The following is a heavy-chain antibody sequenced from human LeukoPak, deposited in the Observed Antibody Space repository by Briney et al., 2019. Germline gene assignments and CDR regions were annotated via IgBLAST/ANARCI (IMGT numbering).Heavy chain of an antibody. CDR2: IIPIFGIA. Sequence: ASVKLSCRASGGTFSSYAISWVRQAPGQGLEWMGRIIPIFGIANYAQKFQGRVTITADKSTSTAYMELSSLRSEDTAVYYCAREGGGSYLYYFDYWGQGTLVTVSS. CDR3: AREGGGSYLYYFDY. J-gene: IGHJ4*02. D-gene: IGHD1-26*01. V-gene: IGHV1-69*04. CDR1: GGTFSSYA.